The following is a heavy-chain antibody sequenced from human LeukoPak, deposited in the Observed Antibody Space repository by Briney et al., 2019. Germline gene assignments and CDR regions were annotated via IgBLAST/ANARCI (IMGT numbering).Heavy chain of an antibody. J-gene: IGHJ6*03. Sequence: SETLSLTCTVSGGSISSYYWSWIRQPPGKGLEWIGYIYYSGSTNYNPSLKSRVTISVDTSKNQFSLKLSSVTAADTAVYYCARFGRGCYYYVDVWGKGTTVTVSS. V-gene: IGHV4-59*01. CDR1: GGSISSYY. D-gene: IGHD1-26*01. CDR2: IYYSGST. CDR3: ARFGRGCYYYVDV.